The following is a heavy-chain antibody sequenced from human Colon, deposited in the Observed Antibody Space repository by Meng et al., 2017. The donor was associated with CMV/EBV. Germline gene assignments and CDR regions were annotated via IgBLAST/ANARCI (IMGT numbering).Heavy chain of an antibody. CDR2: ISSGVTT. J-gene: IGHJ6*02. D-gene: IGHD6-19*01. Sequence: GESLKISCAASGFTFSTYEMYWVRQAPGKGLQWIAYISSGVTTYYSDAVKGRFTISRDNAQNSVFLHTSNLRSGDTAVYYCAKGRGSGPGPYGMDVWGQGTTVTVSS. CDR3: AKGRGSGPGPYGMDV. V-gene: IGHV3-48*03. CDR1: GFTFSTYE.